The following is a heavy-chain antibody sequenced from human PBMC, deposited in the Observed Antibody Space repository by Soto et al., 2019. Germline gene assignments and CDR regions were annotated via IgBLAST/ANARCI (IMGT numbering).Heavy chain of an antibody. CDR3: AKARCSTTDCYVPDY. CDR2: ITASDATP. V-gene: IGHV3-23*01. D-gene: IGHD2-2*01. CDR1: GFSFRTYT. J-gene: IGHJ4*02. Sequence: GGSLRLSCAASGFSFRTYTMSWVRQAPGKGLEWLSVITASDATPAYAASVQGRFVISRDNAMNTLYLHMNSLRAEDTAIYYCAKARCSTTDCYVPDYWGRGTLVTVSS.